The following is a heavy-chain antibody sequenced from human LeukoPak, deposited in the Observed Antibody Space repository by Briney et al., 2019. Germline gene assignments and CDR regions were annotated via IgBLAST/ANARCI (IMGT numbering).Heavy chain of an antibody. Sequence: GGSLRLSCAASGFTFSSYSMNRGRQAPGEGLGCVSSISSSSSYIYYADSVKGRFTISRGNAKNSLYLQMNSLRAEDTAVYYCAREGAVAGQSSPFDYWGQGTLVTVSS. J-gene: IGHJ4*02. CDR2: ISSSSSYI. CDR3: AREGAVAGQSSPFDY. CDR1: GFTFSSYS. D-gene: IGHD6-19*01. V-gene: IGHV3-21*01.